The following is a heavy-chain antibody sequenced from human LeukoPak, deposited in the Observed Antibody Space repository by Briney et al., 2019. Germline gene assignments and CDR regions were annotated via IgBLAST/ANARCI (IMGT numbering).Heavy chain of an antibody. CDR1: GFTFSGYA. CDR3: AKPLGNSVVVPAAPLGY. V-gene: IGHV3-23*01. D-gene: IGHD2-2*01. J-gene: IGHJ4*02. Sequence: RGSLRLSCAASGFTFSGYAMSWVRQAPGKGLEWVSAISGSGGSTYYADSVKGRFTISRDNSKNTLYLQMNSLRAEDTAVYYCAKPLGNSVVVPAAPLGYWGQGTLVSVSS. CDR2: ISGSGGST.